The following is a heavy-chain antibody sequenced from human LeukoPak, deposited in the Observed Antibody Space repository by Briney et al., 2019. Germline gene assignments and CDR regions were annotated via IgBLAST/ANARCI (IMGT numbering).Heavy chain of an antibody. Sequence: GGSLRLSCAASGFTFTNYWMSWVRQAPGKGLEWLANIKQDGSQKYYVDSVKGRFTISRDNAKNSLYLQMNSLGAEDTAVYYCARDRDSNWYPYHDHWSQGTLVTVSS. D-gene: IGHD4-11*01. CDR1: GFTFTNYW. CDR3: ARDRDSNWYPYHDH. CDR2: IKQDGSQK. J-gene: IGHJ4*02. V-gene: IGHV3-7*03.